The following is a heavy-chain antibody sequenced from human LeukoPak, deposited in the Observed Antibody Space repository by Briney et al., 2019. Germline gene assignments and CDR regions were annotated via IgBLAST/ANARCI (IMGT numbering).Heavy chain of an antibody. D-gene: IGHD2-2*01. CDR1: GYTFTSYG. Sequence: ASVKVSCKTSGYTFTSYGISWVRQAPGQGLEWMGWISGYNSNPKYAQKFQGRVTMTTDTSTTTAYMELGRLTSDDTAVYYCARVRYQLLEYFDYWGQGTLVTVSS. V-gene: IGHV1-18*01. CDR3: ARVRYQLLEYFDY. CDR2: ISGYNSNP. J-gene: IGHJ4*02.